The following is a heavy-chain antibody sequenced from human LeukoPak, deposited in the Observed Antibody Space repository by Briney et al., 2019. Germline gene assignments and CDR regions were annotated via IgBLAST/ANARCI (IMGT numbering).Heavy chain of an antibody. D-gene: IGHD1-26*01. CDR3: ARAQVGATGFDY. Sequence: PSQTLSLTCTVSGVSISSGSYYWRWIRQPAGKGLEWIGRIYTSGTTNCNPSLKSRVTISVDTSNNQFSLKLSSVTAADTAVYYCARAQVGATGFDYWGQGTLVTVSS. CDR2: IYTSGTT. CDR1: GVSISSGSYY. J-gene: IGHJ4*02. V-gene: IGHV4-61*02.